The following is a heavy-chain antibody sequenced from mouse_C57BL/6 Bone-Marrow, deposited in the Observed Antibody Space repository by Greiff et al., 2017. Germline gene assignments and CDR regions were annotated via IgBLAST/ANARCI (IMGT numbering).Heavy chain of an antibody. CDR3: TCSQSWFAY. CDR2: IDPENGDT. V-gene: IGHV14-4*01. CDR1: GFNIKDDY. Sequence: EVQLQQSGAELVRPGASVKLSCTASGFNIKDDYMHWVKQRPEQGLEWIGWIDPENGDTEYASKFQGKATITADKSSNTAYLQLSSLTSEDTAVYFCTCSQSWFAYWGQGTLVTVSA. J-gene: IGHJ3*01. D-gene: IGHD1-1*01.